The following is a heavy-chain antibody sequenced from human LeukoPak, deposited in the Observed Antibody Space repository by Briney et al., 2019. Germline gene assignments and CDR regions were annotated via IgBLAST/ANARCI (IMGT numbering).Heavy chain of an antibody. D-gene: IGHD3-10*01. CDR3: ARGRRLAITMVRGVNEP. J-gene: IGHJ5*02. V-gene: IGHV4-34*01. Sequence: PSETLSLTCAVYGGSFSGYYWSWIRQPPGKGLEWIGEINHSESTNYNPSLKSRVTISVDTSKNQFSLKLSSVPAADTAVYYCARGRRLAITMVRGVNEPWGQGTLVTVSS. CDR1: GGSFSGYY. CDR2: INHSEST.